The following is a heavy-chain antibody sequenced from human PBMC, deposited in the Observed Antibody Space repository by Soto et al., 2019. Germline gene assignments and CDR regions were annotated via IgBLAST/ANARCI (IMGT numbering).Heavy chain of an antibody. CDR1: HYSISTDYY. J-gene: IGHJ4*02. CDR3: ARLPAL. Sequence: SETLSLTCTVVHYSISTDYYWGWIRQPPGNGLDWIASFYHTGSTHYNPSLKSRCTISGDTSKNHFSLRLTSVTTQDPVLCFFARLPALWGQGILVTVSS. V-gene: IGHV4-38-2*02. CDR2: FYHTGST.